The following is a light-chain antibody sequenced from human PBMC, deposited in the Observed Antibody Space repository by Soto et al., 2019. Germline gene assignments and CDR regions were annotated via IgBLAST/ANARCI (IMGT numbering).Light chain of an antibody. Sequence: EILLTQSPATLSSFPGDRVTLTCRASQAVNTRLAWYQHRPGQAPRILIYLASNRAAGVPARFGSSGARAVCTRTISDVEPEDVTVYCCHQRQSWTRTFGQGTKVDIK. V-gene: IGKV3D-11*01. CDR2: LAS. J-gene: IGKJ1*01. CDR3: HQRQSWTRT. CDR1: QAVNTR.